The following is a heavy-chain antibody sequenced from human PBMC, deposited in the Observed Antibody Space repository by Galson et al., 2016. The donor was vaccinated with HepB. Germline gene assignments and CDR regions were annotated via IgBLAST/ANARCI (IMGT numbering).Heavy chain of an antibody. J-gene: IGHJ4*02. V-gene: IGHV3-7*04. CDR1: GLTFSRFW. Sequence: LRLSCAASGLTFSRFWMTWVRLAPGKGLEWVANINQDGSEKHYLDSVRGRFTISRDNAKNPLYLQMNSLRAEDTAVYFCARAYQYTLDYWGQGTLVTVSS. CDR2: INQDGSEK. D-gene: IGHD1-1*01. CDR3: ARAYQYTLDY.